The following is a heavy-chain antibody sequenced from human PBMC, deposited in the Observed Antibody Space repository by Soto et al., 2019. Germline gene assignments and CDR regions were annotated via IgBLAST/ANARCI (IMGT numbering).Heavy chain of an antibody. D-gene: IGHD3-16*02. V-gene: IGHV4-59*01. CDR3: ARAVIQNWFDP. J-gene: IGHJ5*02. Sequence: SETLSLTCTVSGGSISSYYWSWIRQPPGNGLEWIGYIYYIGSTNYNPSLKSRVTISVDTSKNQFSLKLSSVTAADTAVYYCARAVIQNWFDPWGQGTLVTVSS. CDR1: GGSISSYY. CDR2: IYYIGST.